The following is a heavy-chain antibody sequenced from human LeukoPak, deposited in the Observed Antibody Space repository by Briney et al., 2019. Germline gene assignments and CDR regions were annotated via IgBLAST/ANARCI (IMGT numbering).Heavy chain of an antibody. Sequence: SETLPLTCTVSGGSISSYYWSWIRQPPGKGLEWIGYIYYSGSTNYSPSLRSRVTISVDTSNNQFSLKLSSVTAADTAVYYCATEPYWGQGTLVTVSS. V-gene: IGHV4-59*01. CDR2: IYYSGST. J-gene: IGHJ4*02. CDR1: GGSISSYY. CDR3: ATEPY.